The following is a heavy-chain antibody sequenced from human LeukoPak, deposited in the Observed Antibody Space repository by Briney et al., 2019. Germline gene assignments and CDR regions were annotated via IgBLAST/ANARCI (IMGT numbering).Heavy chain of an antibody. CDR3: ARGYDIVVVTGIPAALLI. V-gene: IGHV1-46*01. D-gene: IGHD2-21*02. Sequence: GASVKVSCKASGYTFTNYYMHWVRQAPGQGLEWMGIINPSGGSTSYAQKFQGRVTMTRDMSTSTVYMALSSLRSEDTAIYYCARGYDIVVVTGIPAALLIWGQGTLVTVSS. CDR1: GYTFTNYY. CDR2: INPSGGST. J-gene: IGHJ4*02.